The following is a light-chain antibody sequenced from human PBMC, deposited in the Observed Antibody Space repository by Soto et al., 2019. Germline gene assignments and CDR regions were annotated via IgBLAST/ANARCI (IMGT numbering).Light chain of an antibody. CDR1: SSNIGSNP. J-gene: IGLJ2*01. CDR2: TNN. V-gene: IGLV1-44*01. Sequence: QSVLTQPPSASGTPGQRVTISCSGSSSNIGSNPVNWYQQLPGTAPKLLIYTNNQRPSGVPDRFSGSKSGTSASLAISGLQSEDEAYYYCSAWDDSLNGPVFGGGTKVTVL. CDR3: SAWDDSLNGPV.